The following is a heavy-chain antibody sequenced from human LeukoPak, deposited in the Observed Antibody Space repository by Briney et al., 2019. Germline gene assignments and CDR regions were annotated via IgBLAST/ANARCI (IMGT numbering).Heavy chain of an antibody. V-gene: IGHV1-18*01. J-gene: IGHJ6*02. CDR2: ISAYNGNT. CDR1: GYTFTSYG. Sequence: ASVNVSFTASGYTFTSYGISWVRQAPGQGVEWMGWISAYNGNTNYAQKLQGRVTMTTDTSTSTAYMELRSLRSDDTAVYYCARERSGRSHDYYYYYGMDVWGQGTTVTVSS. D-gene: IGHD3-10*01. CDR3: ARERSGRSHDYYYYYGMDV.